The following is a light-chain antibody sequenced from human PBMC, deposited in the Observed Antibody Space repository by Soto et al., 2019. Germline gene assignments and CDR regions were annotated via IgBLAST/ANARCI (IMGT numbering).Light chain of an antibody. Sequence: EIVLTQSPGTLSLSPGERGTLSCRASQNLGTLYLAWFQQKSGQAPRLLIYSASRRATGIPDRFTGSGSGTDFTLTINRVEPEDFAVYFCQQSAGSPRTFGQGTKVDTK. CDR1: QNLGTLY. CDR3: QQSAGSPRT. J-gene: IGKJ1*01. V-gene: IGKV3-20*01. CDR2: SAS.